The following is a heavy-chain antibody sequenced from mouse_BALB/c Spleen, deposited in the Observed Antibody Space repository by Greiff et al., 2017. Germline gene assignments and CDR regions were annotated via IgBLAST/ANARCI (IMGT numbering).Heavy chain of an antibody. V-gene: IGHV7-3*02. CDR3: ARDIGANWDVYFDY. CDR1: GFTFTDYY. D-gene: IGHD4-1*01. CDR2: IRNKANGYTT. Sequence: EVKLMESGGGLVQPGGSLRLSCATSGFTFTDYYMSWVRQPPGKALEWLGFIRNKANGYTTEYSASVKGRFTISRDNSQSILYLQMNTLRAEDSATYYCARDIGANWDVYFDYWGQGTTLTVSS. J-gene: IGHJ2*01.